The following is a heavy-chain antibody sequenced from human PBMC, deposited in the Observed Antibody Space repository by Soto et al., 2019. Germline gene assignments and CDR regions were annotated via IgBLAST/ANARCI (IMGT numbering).Heavy chain of an antibody. Sequence: ASVKVSCKASGYTFTSYAMHWVRQAPGQRLEWMGWINAGNGNTKYSQKFQGRVTITRDTSASTAYMELSSLRSEDTAVYYCARGFPDCSSTSCSYYFDYWGQGTLVTVSS. CDR1: GYTFTSYA. CDR2: INAGNGNT. D-gene: IGHD2-2*01. CDR3: ARGFPDCSSTSCSYYFDY. J-gene: IGHJ4*02. V-gene: IGHV1-3*01.